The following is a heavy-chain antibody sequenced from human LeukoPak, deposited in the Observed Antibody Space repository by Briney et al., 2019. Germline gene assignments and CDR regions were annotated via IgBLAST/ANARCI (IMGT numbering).Heavy chain of an antibody. CDR3: AKARGSAAGLYWYFDL. D-gene: IGHD6-13*01. V-gene: IGHV3-23*01. CDR1: GFTFSNYA. CDR2: TSGSGGGT. Sequence: PGGSLRLSCAASGFTFSNYAMSWVRQAPGKGLEWVSATSGSGGGTYYADSVKGRLTISRDDSKNTLYVQMNNLRVEDAAVYYCAKARGSAAGLYWYFDLWGRGTLVTVSS. J-gene: IGHJ2*01.